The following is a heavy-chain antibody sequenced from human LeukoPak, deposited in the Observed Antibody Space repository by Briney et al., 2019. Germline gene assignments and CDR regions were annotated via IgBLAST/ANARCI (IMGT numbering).Heavy chain of an antibody. V-gene: IGHV4-59*01. Sequence: SETLSLTCTVSGGSISNYYWSWIRQPPGKGLEWIGYISYSGSTNYNPSLKSRVTISVDTSKNQFSLKLSSVTAADTAVYYCARDGYYYDSSGYYWAFDYWGQGTLVTVSS. J-gene: IGHJ4*02. D-gene: IGHD3-22*01. CDR3: ARDGYYYDSSGYYWAFDY. CDR2: ISYSGST. CDR1: GGSISNYY.